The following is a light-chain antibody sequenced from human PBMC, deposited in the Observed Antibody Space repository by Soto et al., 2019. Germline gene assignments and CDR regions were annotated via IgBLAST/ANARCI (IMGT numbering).Light chain of an antibody. CDR2: STD. CDR1: TGAITSGYY. V-gene: IGLV7-43*01. J-gene: IGLJ3*02. CDR3: LLYYGGAQLV. Sequence: QAVVTQEPSLTASPGATVTLTCASSTGAITSGYYPNWFQPKPGQPPRALIYSTDSKHSWTPARFSGSLLGGQAALTLSSGQPEDEAEYYCLLYYGGAQLVFGGGTKLTVL.